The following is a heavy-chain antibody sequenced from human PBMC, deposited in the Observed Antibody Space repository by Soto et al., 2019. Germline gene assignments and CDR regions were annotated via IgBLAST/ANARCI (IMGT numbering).Heavy chain of an antibody. CDR2: ISSSSYI. CDR3: ARDLSPDYGDSNFDY. Sequence: GGSLRLSCAASGFTFSSYSMNWVRQAPGKGLEWVSSISSSSYIYYADSVKGRFTISRDNAKNSLYLQMNSLRAEDTAVYYCARDLSPDYGDSNFDYWGQGTLVTVSS. J-gene: IGHJ4*02. D-gene: IGHD4-17*01. CDR1: GFTFSSYS. V-gene: IGHV3-21*01.